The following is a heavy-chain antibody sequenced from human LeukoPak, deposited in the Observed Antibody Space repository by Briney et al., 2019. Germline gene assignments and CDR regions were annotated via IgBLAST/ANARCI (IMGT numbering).Heavy chain of an antibody. CDR3: TRGVADTSSSRVTY. V-gene: IGHV4-4*07. D-gene: IGHD6-6*01. Sequence: SETLSLTCTVSGVSISNYYLSWIRQPAGKGLEWIGRVYTSGSTKHNPSLKSRVTMSVDTSKNQFSLRLISVTAADTAVYYCTRGVADTSSSRVTYWGRGTLVTVSS. CDR1: GVSISNYY. J-gene: IGHJ4*02. CDR2: VYTSGST.